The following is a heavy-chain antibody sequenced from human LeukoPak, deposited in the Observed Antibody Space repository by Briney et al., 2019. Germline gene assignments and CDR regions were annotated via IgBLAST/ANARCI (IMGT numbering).Heavy chain of an antibody. Sequence: PSETLSLTCIVSGGSISSSSYYWAWIRQPPGKGLEWIVSMYYSGSIYYNSSLKSRITVSADTSKNQLSLKLSSVTAADTAVYYCARHVDSGWYRDLDIWGQGTMVTVSS. J-gene: IGHJ3*02. CDR2: MYYSGSI. CDR1: GGSISSSSYY. CDR3: ARHVDSGWYRDLDI. D-gene: IGHD6-19*01. V-gene: IGHV4-39*01.